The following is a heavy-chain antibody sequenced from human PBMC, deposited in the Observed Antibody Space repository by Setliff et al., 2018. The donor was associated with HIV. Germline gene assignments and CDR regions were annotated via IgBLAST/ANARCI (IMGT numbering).Heavy chain of an antibody. V-gene: IGHV1-69*06. J-gene: IGHJ5*02. CDR1: GYTFTSYG. Sequence: GASVKVSCKASGYTFTSYGISWVRQAPGQGLEWMGRIIPFFDTTNYARKFQGGVTITADKSTSTGYMELSSLRSDDTAVYYCARVPHGDYLWFDPWGQGTLVTVSS. CDR2: IIPFFDTT. D-gene: IGHD4-17*01. CDR3: ARVPHGDYLWFDP.